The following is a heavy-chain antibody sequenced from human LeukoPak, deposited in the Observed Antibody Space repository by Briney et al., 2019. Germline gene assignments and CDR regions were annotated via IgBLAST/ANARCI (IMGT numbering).Heavy chain of an antibody. D-gene: IGHD6-13*01. V-gene: IGHV3-23*01. CDR2: ISGSGGST. CDR3: AKDYGTYSSSWTLDY. CDR1: GFTFSSYA. J-gene: IGHJ4*02. Sequence: TGGSLRPSCAASGFTFSSYAMSWVRQAPGKGLEWVSAISGSGGSTYYADSVKGRFTISRDNSKNTLYLQMNSLRAEDTAVYYCAKDYGTYSSSWTLDYWGQGTLVTVSS.